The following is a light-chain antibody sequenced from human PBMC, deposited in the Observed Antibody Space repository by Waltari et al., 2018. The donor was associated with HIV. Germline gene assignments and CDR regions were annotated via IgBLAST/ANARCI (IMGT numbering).Light chain of an antibody. Sequence: QSVQTEPSPLSVALGQRVTLSLAGRNTTSGACYVVYWYQQLPCTAPKLLIYGNNNRPSGVPDRFSGSKSATSASLAITGLQAEDEADYYCQSYDSSLSGWVFGGGTKLTVL. CDR2: GNN. J-gene: IGLJ3*02. V-gene: IGLV1-40*01. CDR3: QSYDSSLSGWV. CDR1: NTTSGACYV.